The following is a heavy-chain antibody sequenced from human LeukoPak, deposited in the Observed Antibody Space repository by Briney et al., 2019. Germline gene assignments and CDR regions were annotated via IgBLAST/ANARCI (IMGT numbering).Heavy chain of an antibody. D-gene: IGHD1-26*01. CDR1: GFASSSNA. CDR2: IIGSGGTT. J-gene: IGHJ4*02. V-gene: IGHV3-23*01. CDR3: AKVRKLGSGYYFDY. Sequence: GGSLRLPCAASGFASSSNAMSWVRQAPGKGLEWVSAIIGSGGTTYYADSVKGRFTISRDNSKNTLYLQMNSLRAEDTAVYYCAKVRKLGSGYYFDYWGQGTLVTVSS.